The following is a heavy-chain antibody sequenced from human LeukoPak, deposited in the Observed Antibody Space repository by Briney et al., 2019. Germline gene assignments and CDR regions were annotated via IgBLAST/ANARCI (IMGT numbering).Heavy chain of an antibody. J-gene: IGHJ4*02. Sequence: GGSLRLSCAASGFTFSNYWMRWVRQAPGKGLEWVAGINQDGSEKYYVDSVRGRFTISRDNVKNSLYLQMNSLRAEDTAVYYCARDVSYWGQGTLVTVSS. V-gene: IGHV3-7*01. D-gene: IGHD5/OR15-5a*01. CDR1: GFTFSNYW. CDR2: INQDGSEK. CDR3: ARDVSY.